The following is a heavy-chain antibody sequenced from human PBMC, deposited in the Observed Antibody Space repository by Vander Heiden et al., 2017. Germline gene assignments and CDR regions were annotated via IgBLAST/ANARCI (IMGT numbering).Heavy chain of an antibody. CDR2: INPNSGET. D-gene: IGHD6-6*01. V-gene: IGHV1-2*02. J-gene: IGHJ3*01. CDR3: ARVRTYSTSFDASDV. CDR1: GYPFTGQY. Sequence: QVQLVQSGAEVKKPGASVKVSCKASGYPFTGQYMHWVRQAPGQGLEWMGWINPNSGETNYAQKFQGRVTMARDTSISTAYMELSSLTSDDTALYYCARVRTYSTSFDASDVWGQGTLVTVSS.